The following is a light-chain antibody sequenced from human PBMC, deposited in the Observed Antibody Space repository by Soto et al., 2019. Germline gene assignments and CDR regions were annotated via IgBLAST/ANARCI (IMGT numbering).Light chain of an antibody. V-gene: IGKV3-20*01. CDR3: QQYGNLYT. Sequence: IVLTQSPGTLSLSPGERATLSCWASRIFPNNYLAWYQQRPGQAPRLLIYGASSRATGIPDRFSGSGSGTDFTLTISRLEPEDFAVYYCQQYGNLYTFGQGTKLEIK. J-gene: IGKJ2*01. CDR2: GAS. CDR1: RIFPNNY.